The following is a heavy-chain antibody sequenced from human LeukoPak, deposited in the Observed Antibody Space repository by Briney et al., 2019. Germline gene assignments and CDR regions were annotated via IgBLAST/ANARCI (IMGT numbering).Heavy chain of an antibody. CDR3: ARVTAVAGTSVGVDA. Sequence: GGSLRLSCAASGFTFSSYWMSWVRQAPGKGLEWVANIKQEGSEKYYVDSVKGRFTISRDNAKNSLYLQMNSLRAEDTAVYYCARVTAVAGTSVGVDAWGQGILVTVS. V-gene: IGHV3-7*01. CDR2: IKQEGSEK. D-gene: IGHD6-19*01. J-gene: IGHJ4*02. CDR1: GFTFSSYW.